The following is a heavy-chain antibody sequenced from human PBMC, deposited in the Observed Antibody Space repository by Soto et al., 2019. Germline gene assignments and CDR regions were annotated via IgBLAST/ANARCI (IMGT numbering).Heavy chain of an antibody. CDR2: ISYDGSNK. J-gene: IGHJ4*02. CDR3: ARDGRYFDFTLDY. Sequence: GGSLRLSCAASGFTFSSYAMHWVRQAPGKGLEWVAVISYDGSNKYYADSVKGRFTISRDNSKNTLYLQMNSLRAEDMAVYYCARDGRYFDFTLDYWGQGTLVTVSS. V-gene: IGHV3-30-3*01. D-gene: IGHD3-9*01. CDR1: GFTFSSYA.